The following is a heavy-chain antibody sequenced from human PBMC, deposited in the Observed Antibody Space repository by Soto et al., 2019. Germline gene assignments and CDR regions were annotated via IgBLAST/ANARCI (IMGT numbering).Heavy chain of an antibody. V-gene: IGHV1-18*01. D-gene: IGHD3-10*01. CDR2: ISAYNGNT. CDR3: ARWGLSFGIVPAIDP. CDR1: GYTFTSYC. J-gene: IGHJ5*02. Sequence: ASVKVSCKASGYTFTSYCISWVRQAPGQGLEWMGWISAYNGNTNYAQKLQGRVTMTTDTSTSTAYMELRSLRSDDTAVYYCARWGLSFGIVPAIDPWGQGTLVTVSS.